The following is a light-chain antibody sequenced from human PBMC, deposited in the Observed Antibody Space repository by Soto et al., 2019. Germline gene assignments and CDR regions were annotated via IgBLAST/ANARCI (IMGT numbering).Light chain of an antibody. CDR3: NSYTSSNTFVV. CDR2: DVT. J-gene: IGLJ1*01. V-gene: IGLV2-14*03. Sequence: QSVLTQPASVSGSPGQSITISCTGTSSDVGGYAYVSWYQQHPGKAPKLMIYDVTNRPSGVSNRFSASKSGNTASLTISGLQAEDEADYYCNSYTSSNTFVVFGTGPKATVL. CDR1: SSDVGGYAY.